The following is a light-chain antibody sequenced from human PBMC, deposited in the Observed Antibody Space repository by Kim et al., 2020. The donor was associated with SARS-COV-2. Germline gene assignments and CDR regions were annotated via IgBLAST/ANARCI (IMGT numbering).Light chain of an antibody. V-gene: IGLV4-69*02. CDR1: SGHRSDA. Sequence: QLVLTQSPSASASLGASVKLTCTLSSGHRSDAVAWPQLQPEQGPRYWLKINNEGYDSKGVGIPDRFSGSRSGADRYLIISRLQSEDEADYYCQTCGTGIHGVCGGGTKVTVL. J-gene: IGLJ3*02. CDR2: INNEGYD. CDR3: QTCGTGIHGV.